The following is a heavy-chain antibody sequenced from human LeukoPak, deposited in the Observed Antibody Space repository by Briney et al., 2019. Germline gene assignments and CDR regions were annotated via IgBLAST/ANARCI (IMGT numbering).Heavy chain of an antibody. CDR3: ARTSGYSSSWYLYY. J-gene: IGHJ4*02. CDR1: GGSISSSSYY. V-gene: IGHV4-39*07. D-gene: IGHD6-13*01. Sequence: SETLSLTCTVSGGSISSSSYYWGWIRQPPGKGLEWIGSIYYSGSTYYNPSLKSRVTISVDTSKNQFSLKLSSVTAADTAVYYCARTSGYSSSWYLYYWGQGTLVTVSS. CDR2: IYYSGST.